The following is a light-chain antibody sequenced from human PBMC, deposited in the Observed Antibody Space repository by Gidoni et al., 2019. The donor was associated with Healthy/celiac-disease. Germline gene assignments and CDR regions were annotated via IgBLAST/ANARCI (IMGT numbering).Light chain of an antibody. CDR3: QSYDSSLDVV. CDR1: SSNIGAGYD. CDR2: GNS. Sequence: QSVLTQPPSLSAAPGQRVTISCTGSSSNIGAGYDVHWYQQLPGTAPKLLIYGNSNRPSGVPDRFSGSKSGTSASLAITGLQAEDEADYYCQSYDSSLDVVFGGGTKLTVL. V-gene: IGLV1-40*01. J-gene: IGLJ2*01.